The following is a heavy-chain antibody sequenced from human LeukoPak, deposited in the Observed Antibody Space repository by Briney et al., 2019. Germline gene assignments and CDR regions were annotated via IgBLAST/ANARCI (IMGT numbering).Heavy chain of an antibody. D-gene: IGHD4-17*01. CDR2: ISKSDDRT. J-gene: IGHJ4*02. Sequence: GGSLRLSCVASGFTLSDYDMTWVRQRPGKGLEWVSSISKSDDRTYYADSVKGRFTISSDNSKSTVYLQMSSLRAEDTAVYYCAKDPFTFDGDYGDTWGQGTLVTVSS. CDR3: AKDPFTFDGDYGDT. V-gene: IGHV3-23*01. CDR1: GFTLSDYD.